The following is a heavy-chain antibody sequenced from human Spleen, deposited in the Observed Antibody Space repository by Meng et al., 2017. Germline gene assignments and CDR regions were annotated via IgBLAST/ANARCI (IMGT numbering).Heavy chain of an antibody. V-gene: IGHV1-2*06. D-gene: IGHD3-10*01. CDR2: INPNSGCT. CDR1: GYTFTGSY. CDR3: ARDGVLLWFGESQFDY. J-gene: IGHJ4*02. Sequence: QGAVGETGGGGYKPGALGKGSCKASGYTFTGSYMHWGGQAPGQRLEWMGRINPNSGCTNYGQKVQGKGTMTRDTSISTAYMELSRLRSDDTAVYYCARDGVLLWFGESQFDYWGQGTLVTVSS.